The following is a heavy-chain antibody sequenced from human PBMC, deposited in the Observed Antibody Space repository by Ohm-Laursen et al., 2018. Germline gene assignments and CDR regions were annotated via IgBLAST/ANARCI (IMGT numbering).Heavy chain of an antibody. V-gene: IGHV4-59*01. CDR2: IYYSGST. CDR1: GGYISGYY. D-gene: IGHD3-22*01. CDR3: ARELAYYDSSGLDAFDI. Sequence: SDTLSLTCTVSGGYISGYYWTWIRQPPGKGLEWIGYIYYSGSTNYSPSLRSRVTISLDTSKNQFSLKLSSVTAADTAVYYCARELAYYDSSGLDAFDIWGQGTMVTVSS. J-gene: IGHJ3*02.